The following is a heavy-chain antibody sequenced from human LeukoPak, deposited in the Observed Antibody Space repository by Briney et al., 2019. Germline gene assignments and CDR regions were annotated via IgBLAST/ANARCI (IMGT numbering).Heavy chain of an antibody. Sequence: GGSLRLSCAASGFTLSNAWMSWVRQAPGKGLEWVGRIKSKTDGGTIDYAAPVKGRFTISRDDSKNTLYLQMNSLKTEDTAVYYCTTDPLPIGYCSSTSCYRYVWGQGTLVTVSS. CDR3: TTDPLPIGYCSSTSCYRYV. V-gene: IGHV3-15*01. CDR2: IKSKTDGGTI. J-gene: IGHJ4*02. D-gene: IGHD2-2*01. CDR1: GFTLSNAW.